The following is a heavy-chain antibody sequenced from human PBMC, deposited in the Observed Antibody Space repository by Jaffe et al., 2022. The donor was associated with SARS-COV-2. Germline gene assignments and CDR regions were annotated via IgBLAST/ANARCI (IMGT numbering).Heavy chain of an antibody. Sequence: QVQLVESGGGVVQPGRSLRLSCAASGFTFSSYGMHWVRQAPGKGLEWVAVISYDGSNKYYADSVKGRFTISRDNSKNTLYLQMNSLRAEDTAVYYCAKDGVQLWLYTQYYYGMDVWGQGTTVTVSS. CDR3: AKDGVQLWLYTQYYYGMDV. CDR2: ISYDGSNK. CDR1: GFTFSSYG. V-gene: IGHV3-30*18. J-gene: IGHJ6*02. D-gene: IGHD5-18*01.